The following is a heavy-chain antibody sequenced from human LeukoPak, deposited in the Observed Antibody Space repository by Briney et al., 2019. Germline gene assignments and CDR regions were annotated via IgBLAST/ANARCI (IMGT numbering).Heavy chain of an antibody. CDR1: GFTFSSHW. J-gene: IGHJ4*02. Sequence: GGSLRLSCAASGFTFSSHWMSWDRQAPGKGLEWVANIKQDGSEKYYVDSVKGRFTISRDNAKNSLYLQMNSLRADDTAVYYCARQTYYYDSSGYYNGPYYFDYWGQGTLVTVSS. CDR2: IKQDGSEK. V-gene: IGHV3-7*01. D-gene: IGHD3-22*01. CDR3: ARQTYYYDSSGYYNGPYYFDY.